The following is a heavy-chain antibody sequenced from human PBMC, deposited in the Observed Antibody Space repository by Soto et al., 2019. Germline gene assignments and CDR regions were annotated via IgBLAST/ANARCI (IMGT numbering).Heavy chain of an antibody. CDR2: ISAYNGNT. D-gene: IGHD1-26*01. V-gene: IGHV1-18*01. CDR3: ARDRPVGATNTEYFQH. CDR1: GYTFTSYG. Sequence: QVQLVQSGAEVKKPGASVKVSCKASGYTFTSYGISWVRQAPGQGLEWMGWISAYNGNTNYAQKLQGRVTMTTDTSTSTAYRELRSLRSDDTAVYYCARDRPVGATNTEYFQHWGQGTLVTVSS. J-gene: IGHJ1*01.